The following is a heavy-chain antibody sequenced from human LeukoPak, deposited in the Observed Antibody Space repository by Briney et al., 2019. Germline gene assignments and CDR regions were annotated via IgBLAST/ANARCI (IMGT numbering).Heavy chain of an antibody. J-gene: IGHJ4*02. D-gene: IGHD2-2*01. Sequence: GGSLRLSCAASGFTFSSNGMSWVRQAPGRGLEWVSVISGSGGSPDYTDSVKGRFTISRDNSKNTLYLQMNSQRAEDTAVYYCAKGGKTIMCPTSCYDYWGQGTLVTVSS. CDR1: GFTFSSNG. CDR2: ISGSGGSP. CDR3: AKGGKTIMCPTSCYDY. V-gene: IGHV3-23*01.